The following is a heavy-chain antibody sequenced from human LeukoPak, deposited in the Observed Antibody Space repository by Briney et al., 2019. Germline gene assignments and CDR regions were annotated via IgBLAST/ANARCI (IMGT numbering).Heavy chain of an antibody. D-gene: IGHD6-19*01. CDR1: GYSFTTNW. Sequence: NRGESLKISCKGSGYSFTTNWIDWVRQMPGKGLEWMGIIYPSDSDTRYSPSFQGQVTISADKSINTAYLQWSSLKASGTAMYYCARRGGGWHDYWGQGTLVTVSS. CDR2: IYPSDSDT. V-gene: IGHV5-51*01. CDR3: ARRGGGWHDY. J-gene: IGHJ4*02.